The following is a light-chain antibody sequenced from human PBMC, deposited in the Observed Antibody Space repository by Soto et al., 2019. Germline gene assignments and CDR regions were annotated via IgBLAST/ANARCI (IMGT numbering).Light chain of an antibody. CDR1: QSVSSY. J-gene: IGKJ4*01. CDR2: DAS. CDR3: QQRRDWLS. V-gene: IGKV3-11*01. Sequence: PGNRATLSCRASQSVSSYLAWYQQKPGQPPRLLIYDASKRATGIPARFSGSGSGTDFTLTISSLEPEDFAVYFCQQRRDWLSFGGGTKVEIK.